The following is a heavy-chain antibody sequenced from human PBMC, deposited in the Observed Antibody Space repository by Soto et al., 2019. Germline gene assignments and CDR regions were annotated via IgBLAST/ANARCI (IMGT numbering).Heavy chain of an antibody. CDR3: AKDHSSGWYLAGEYFQH. D-gene: IGHD6-19*01. V-gene: IGHV3-23*01. Sequence: EVQLLESGGSGVQRGGSLRLSCAASGFTFSRYAVIWLRPAPGQGREGVSANSGSGGSTYYADFVKGRFTISRDNSKNTLYLQMNSLRAEDTAVYYCAKDHSSGWYLAGEYFQHWGQGTLVTVSS. CDR1: GFTFSRYA. CDR2: NSGSGGST. J-gene: IGHJ1*01.